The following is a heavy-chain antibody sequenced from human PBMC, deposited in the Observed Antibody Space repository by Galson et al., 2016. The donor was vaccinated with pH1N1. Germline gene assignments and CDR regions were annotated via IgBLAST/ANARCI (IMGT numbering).Heavy chain of an antibody. Sequence: SVKVSCKASGGTFNNYPISWLRQAPGHGLEWMGRIIPIFGTANYAQKFQGRVTITADKSTSTVDMEVSSLRSEGTAIYYCASFTTRATGDYWGQGTLVTVST. CDR2: IIPIFGTA. CDR1: GGTFNNYP. CDR3: ASFTTRATGDY. J-gene: IGHJ4*02. V-gene: IGHV1-69*06. D-gene: IGHD1-14*01.